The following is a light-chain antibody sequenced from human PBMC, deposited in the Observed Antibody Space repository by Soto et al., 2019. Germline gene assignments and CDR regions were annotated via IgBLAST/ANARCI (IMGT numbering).Light chain of an antibody. CDR2: GAS. Sequence: ETVLTQSPGTLSLSPGERGTLSCRASQTINSAHLAWYQQKPGQAPRLLTFGASTRATGIPDRFSGSGSGTDFTLTISRLEPEDSAVYYCQHYDGSPLTFGGGTKVEIK. V-gene: IGKV3-20*01. CDR1: QTINSAH. J-gene: IGKJ4*01. CDR3: QHYDGSPLT.